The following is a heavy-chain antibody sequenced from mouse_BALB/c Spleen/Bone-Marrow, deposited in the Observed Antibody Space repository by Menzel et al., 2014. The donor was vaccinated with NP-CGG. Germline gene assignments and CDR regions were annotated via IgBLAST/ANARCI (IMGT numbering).Heavy chain of an antibody. CDR2: INPSNGGT. CDR3: TRPYYGYVGYAY. J-gene: IGHJ3*01. V-gene: IGHV1S81*02. CDR1: GYTFTSYY. D-gene: IGHD1-2*01. Sequence: GAELVKPGASVKLSCKASGYTFTSYYMYWVKQRPGQGLEWIGEINPSNGGTNFNEKFKSKATLTVDKSSSTAYMQLSSLTFEDSAIYYCTRPYYGYVGYAYWGQGTQVTVSA.